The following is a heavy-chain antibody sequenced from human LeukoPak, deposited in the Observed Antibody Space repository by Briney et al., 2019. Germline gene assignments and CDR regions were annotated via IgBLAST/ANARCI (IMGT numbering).Heavy chain of an antibody. CDR3: AKGLSGARFFDY. CDR1: GFTFSTYN. D-gene: IGHD1-26*01. J-gene: IGHJ4*02. CDR2: IRTSGSTM. V-gene: IGHV3-48*01. Sequence: GGSLRLSCAASGFTFSTYNMNWVRQAPGMGLEWVSHIRTSGSTMSYADSVKGRFTISRDNSKNTLYLQMNSLRAEDTAVYYCAKGLSGARFFDYWGQGTLVTVSS.